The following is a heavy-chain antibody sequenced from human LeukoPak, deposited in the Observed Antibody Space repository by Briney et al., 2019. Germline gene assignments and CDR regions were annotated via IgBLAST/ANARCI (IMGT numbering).Heavy chain of an antibody. D-gene: IGHD3-3*01. CDR2: IIPIFGTA. CDR1: GGTFSSYA. J-gene: IGHJ6*03. V-gene: IGHV1-69*05. CDR3: ARDYYDFWSGYGIYYYYYMDV. Sequence: SVKVSCKASGGTFSSYAIRWVRQAPGQGLEWVEGIIPIFGTAKYAQKFQGRVTMTTDTSTSTAYMELRSLRSDDTAVYYCARDYYDFWSGYGIYYYYYMDVWGKGTTVTVSS.